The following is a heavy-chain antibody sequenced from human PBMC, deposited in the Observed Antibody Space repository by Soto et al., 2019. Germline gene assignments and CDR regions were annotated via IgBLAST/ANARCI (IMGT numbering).Heavy chain of an antibody. J-gene: IGHJ6*02. CDR2: LSGSGGST. Sequence: EVQLLEAGGGLVQPGGSQRLSCAASGFTFSSYAMTWFRQAPGKGLEWVSTLSGSGGSTYYAASVKGRFTISRDNSKDTLYLEMNSLRGEDTAVYFCAKQQGPGTTYYYAMDVWGQGTAVTVSS. CDR1: GFTFSSYA. D-gene: IGHD2-2*01. CDR3: AKQQGPGTTYYYAMDV. V-gene: IGHV3-23*01.